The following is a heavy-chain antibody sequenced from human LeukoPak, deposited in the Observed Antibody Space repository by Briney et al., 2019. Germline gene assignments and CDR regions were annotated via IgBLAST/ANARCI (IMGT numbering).Heavy chain of an antibody. J-gene: IGHJ3*02. D-gene: IGHD2-15*01. V-gene: IGHV3-7*01. CDR2: IKQDGSEK. CDR3: ARVLVAYAFDI. Sequence: GGSLRLSCAASGFTFSSYWMSWVRQAPGKGLEWVANIKQDGSEKYYVDSVKGRFTISRDNAKNSLYLQMNSLRAGDTAVYYCARVLVAYAFDIWGQGTMVTVSS. CDR1: GFTFSSYW.